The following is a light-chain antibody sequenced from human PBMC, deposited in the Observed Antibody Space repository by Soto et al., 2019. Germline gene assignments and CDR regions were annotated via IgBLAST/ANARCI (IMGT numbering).Light chain of an antibody. Sequence: SYDLTQPPSVSVSPGQTARITCSGDALPKQYAYWYQQKPGQAPVLVIYKDSERPSGIPERLSGSSSGTTVTLTISGVQAEDEADYYCQSADSSGTYRGVFGTGTKVTVL. J-gene: IGLJ1*01. CDR3: QSADSSGTYRGV. V-gene: IGLV3-25*02. CDR1: ALPKQY. CDR2: KDS.